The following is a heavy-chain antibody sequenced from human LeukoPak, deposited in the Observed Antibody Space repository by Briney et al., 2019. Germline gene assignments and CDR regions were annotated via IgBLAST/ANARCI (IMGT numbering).Heavy chain of an antibody. CDR3: ARTAERQQMVQGTYFYYYFMDV. J-gene: IGHJ6*03. D-gene: IGHD6-13*01. V-gene: IGHV4-4*07. CDR1: GASISGYY. Sequence: SETLSLTCSVSGASISGYYWTWIRQPAGRGLEWIGRIYTTESTKYNPSLKSRVIMSVDASKNQFSLNLTSVTAADTAVYFCARTAERQQMVQGTYFYYYFMDVWAKGTTVTISS. CDR2: IYTTEST.